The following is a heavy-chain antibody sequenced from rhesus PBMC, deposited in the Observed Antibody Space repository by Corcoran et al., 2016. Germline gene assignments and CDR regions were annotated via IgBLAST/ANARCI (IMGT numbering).Heavy chain of an antibody. Sequence: EVQLVESGGGLVQPGGSLRLSCAASGFTFSSYAMQWVHQAPGKGLEWLSAIGPGGDTYYADAVKGRFTISRDNAKNSLYLQMNSLRAEDTAVYYCAREVGSNHVDYWGQGVLVTVSS. D-gene: IGHD6-19*01. V-gene: IGHV3-72*01. J-gene: IGHJ4*01. CDR3: AREVGSNHVDY. CDR1: GFTFSSYA. CDR2: IGPGGDT.